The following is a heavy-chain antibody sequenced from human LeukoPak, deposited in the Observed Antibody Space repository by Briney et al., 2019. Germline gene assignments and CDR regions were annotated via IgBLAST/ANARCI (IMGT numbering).Heavy chain of an antibody. J-gene: IGHJ4*02. V-gene: IGHV3-72*01. CDR3: TRGYYFDY. CDR2: SRNKANSYTT. CDR1: GFTFSNAW. Sequence: GGSLRLSCAASGFTFSNAWMNWVRQAPGKGLEWVGRSRNKANSYTTESAASVKDRFTISRDDSKNSVYLQLNSLKTEDTAVYYCTRGYYFDYWGQGALVTVSS.